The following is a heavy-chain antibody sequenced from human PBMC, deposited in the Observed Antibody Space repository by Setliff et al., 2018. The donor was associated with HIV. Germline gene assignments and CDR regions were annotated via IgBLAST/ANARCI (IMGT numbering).Heavy chain of an antibody. V-gene: IGHV4-34*01. J-gene: IGHJ5*02. CDR1: GGSFSGYY. CDR3: ARVSRGGSSPGWFDP. Sequence: SETLSLTCAVYGGSFSGYYWSWIRQPPGKGLEWIGSIYYSGGTYYNPSLKSRVTISVDTSKNQFSLKLSSVTAADTAVYYCARVSRGGSSPGWFDPWGQGTLVTVSS. D-gene: IGHD6-6*01. CDR2: IYYSGGT.